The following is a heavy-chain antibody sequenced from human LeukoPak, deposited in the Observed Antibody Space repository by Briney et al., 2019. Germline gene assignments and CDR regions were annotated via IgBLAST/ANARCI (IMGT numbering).Heavy chain of an antibody. Sequence: GSLRLSCAASGFTFSTYWMRWVRQAPGKGLVWVSRIKSDGSATTYADFVKGRFTVSRDNAKNTLYLQMSSLRAEDTAMYFCARVGGRGSIGGDCWGQGALVTVSS. CDR2: IKSDGSAT. J-gene: IGHJ4*02. CDR3: ARVGGRGSIGGDC. CDR1: GFTFSTYW. V-gene: IGHV3-74*03. D-gene: IGHD3-10*01.